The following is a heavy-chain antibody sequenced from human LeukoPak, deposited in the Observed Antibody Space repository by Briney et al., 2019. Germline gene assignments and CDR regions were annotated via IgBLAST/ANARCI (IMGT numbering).Heavy chain of an antibody. CDR2: INSDGSST. CDR3: ARGDRGGD. Sequence: SGGSLRLSCAASGFTLSSYWMHWVRQPPGKGLVWVSRINSDGSSTNYADSLQGRVTISRDIAKNTLYLQINSLRAEDTAVYYCARGDRGGDWGQGTLVTVSS. D-gene: IGHD3-10*01. CDR1: GFTLSSYW. V-gene: IGHV3-74*01. J-gene: IGHJ4*02.